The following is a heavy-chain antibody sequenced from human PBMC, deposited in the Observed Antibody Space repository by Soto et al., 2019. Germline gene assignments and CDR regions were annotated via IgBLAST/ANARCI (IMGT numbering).Heavy chain of an antibody. CDR3: ARDPSGPLLRYYPLDY. Sequence: ASVKVSCKASGYTFTSYYMHWVRQAPGQGLEWMGIINPSGGSTSYAQKFRGRVTMTRDTFTSTVYMELSSLRSEDTAVYYCARDPSGPLLRYYPLDYWGQGTLVTVSS. CDR1: GYTFTSYY. V-gene: IGHV1-46*01. J-gene: IGHJ4*02. D-gene: IGHD3-9*01. CDR2: INPSGGST.